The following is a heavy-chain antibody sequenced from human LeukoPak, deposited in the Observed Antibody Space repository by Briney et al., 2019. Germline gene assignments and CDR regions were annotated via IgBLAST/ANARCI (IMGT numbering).Heavy chain of an antibody. V-gene: IGHV3-23*01. J-gene: IGHJ4*02. D-gene: IGHD6-13*01. Sequence: GASLRLSCAASGFTFSSYAMSWVRQAPGKGLEWVSAISGSGGSTYYADSVKGRFTISRDNSKNTLYLQMNSLRAEDTAVYYCARDEGRQQLVLDYWGQGTLVTVSS. CDR2: ISGSGGST. CDR1: GFTFSSYA. CDR3: ARDEGRQQLVLDY.